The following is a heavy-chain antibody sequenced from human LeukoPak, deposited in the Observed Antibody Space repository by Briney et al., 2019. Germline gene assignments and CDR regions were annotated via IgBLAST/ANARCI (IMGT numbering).Heavy chain of an antibody. V-gene: IGHV1-69-2*01. CDR1: GYTFIDYY. CDR3: ATDPGGYYYDSSPPRGY. D-gene: IGHD3-22*01. CDR2: VDPEDGET. Sequence: GASVKVSCKVSGYTFIDYYMHWVQQAPGKGLEWMGLVDPEDGETIYAEKFQGRVTITADTSTDTAYMELSSLRSEDTAVYYCATDPGGYYYDSSPPRGYWGQGTLVTVSS. J-gene: IGHJ4*02.